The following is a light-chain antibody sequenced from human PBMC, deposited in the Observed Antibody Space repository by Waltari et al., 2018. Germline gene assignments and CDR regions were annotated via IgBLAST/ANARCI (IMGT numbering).Light chain of an antibody. Sequence: DIQMTQSPSSLSASVGDRVTITCRASQGISNSLAWYQQKPGKAPKLLLYAASRVESGVPSSFSGSGSGTDYTITISSLQPEEFATYYCQQYYSTPWTFGQGTKVEIK. J-gene: IGKJ1*01. CDR3: QQYYSTPWT. V-gene: IGKV1-NL1*01. CDR2: AAS. CDR1: QGISNS.